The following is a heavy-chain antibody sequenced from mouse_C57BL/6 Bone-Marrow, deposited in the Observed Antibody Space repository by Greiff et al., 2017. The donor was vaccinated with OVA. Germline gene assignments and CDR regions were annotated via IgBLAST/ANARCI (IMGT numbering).Heavy chain of an antibody. D-gene: IGHD2-12*01. CDR1: GYAFSSYW. CDR3: ARGAHDGAWFAY. V-gene: IGHV1-80*01. Sequence: VQRVESGAELVKPGASVKISCKASGYAFSSYWMNWVKQRPGKGLEWIGQIYPGDGDTNYNGKFKGKATLTANKSSSTAYMQLSSLTSEDSAVYVCARGAHDGAWFAYWGQGTLVTVSA. CDR2: IYPGDGDT. J-gene: IGHJ3*01.